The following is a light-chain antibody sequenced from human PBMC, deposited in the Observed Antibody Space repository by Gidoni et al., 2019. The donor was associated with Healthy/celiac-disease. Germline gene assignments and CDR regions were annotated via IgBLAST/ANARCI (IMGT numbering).Light chain of an antibody. V-gene: IGKV3-15*01. CDR2: GAS. J-gene: IGKJ4*01. Sequence: EIVMTQSPATLSVSPGERATLSCRDSQSVSRNLAWYQQNPGQAPRLLIYGASTSATGIPARCSGSGSGTEFTLTISSLQSEDFAVYYCQQYNNWPPLTFGGGTKVEIK. CDR1: QSVSRN. CDR3: QQYNNWPPLT.